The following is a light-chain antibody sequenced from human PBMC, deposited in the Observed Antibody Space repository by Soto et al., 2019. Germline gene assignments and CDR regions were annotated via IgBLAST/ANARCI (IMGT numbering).Light chain of an antibody. J-gene: IGKJ5*01. V-gene: IGKV3-11*01. CDR2: DAS. Sequence: PGERATLSCRASQRVSIYLAWYQQKPGQAPGLLIYDASNRATGVPARFSGSGSGTDFTLTNSSLEPEDFAVYYCQHRKDWQVTFGQGTRLEIK. CDR1: QRVSIY. CDR3: QHRKDWQVT.